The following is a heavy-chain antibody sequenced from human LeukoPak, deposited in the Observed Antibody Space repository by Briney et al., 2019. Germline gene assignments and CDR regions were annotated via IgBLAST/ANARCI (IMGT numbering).Heavy chain of an antibody. CDR3: ARIGVVPAARDY. CDR2: INHSGST. V-gene: IGHV4-34*01. CDR1: GGSFSGYY. J-gene: IGHJ4*02. Sequence: SETLSLTCAVYGGSFSGYYWSWIRQPPGKGLEWIGEINHSGSTHDNPSLKSRVTISVDTSKNQFSLKPSSVTAADTAVYYCARIGVVPAARDYWGQGTLVTVSS. D-gene: IGHD2-2*01.